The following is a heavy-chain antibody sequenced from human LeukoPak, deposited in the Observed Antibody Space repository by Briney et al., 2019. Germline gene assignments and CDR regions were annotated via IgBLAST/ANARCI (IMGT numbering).Heavy chain of an antibody. CDR1: GGTFSSYA. Sequence: ASVKVSCKASGGTFSSYAISWVRQAPGQGLEWMGGIISIFGTANYAQKFQGRVTITADESTSTAYMELSSLRSEDTAVYYCARGDCSSTSCYLFDYWGQGTLVTVSS. J-gene: IGHJ4*02. D-gene: IGHD2-2*01. CDR3: ARGDCSSTSCYLFDY. V-gene: IGHV1-69*13. CDR2: IISIFGTA.